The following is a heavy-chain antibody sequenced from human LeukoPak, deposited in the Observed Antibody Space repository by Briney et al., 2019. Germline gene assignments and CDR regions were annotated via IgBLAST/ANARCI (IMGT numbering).Heavy chain of an antibody. V-gene: IGHV4-34*01. CDR3: ARLESSGWRSANSPRYYGMDV. J-gene: IGHJ6*02. CDR2: INHSGST. Sequence: SETLSLTCAVYGGSFSGYYWSWIRQPPGKGLEWIGEINHSGSTNYNPSLKSRVTISVDTSKNQFSLKLSSVTAADTAVYYCARLESSGWRSANSPRYYGMDVWGQGTTVTVSS. CDR1: GGSFSGYY. D-gene: IGHD6-19*01.